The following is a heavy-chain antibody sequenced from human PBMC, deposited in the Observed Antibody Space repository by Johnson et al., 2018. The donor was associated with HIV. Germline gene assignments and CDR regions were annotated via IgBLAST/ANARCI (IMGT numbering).Heavy chain of an antibody. Sequence: VQLVESGGGLVQPGGSLRLSCAASEFTFSDYYMTWIRQAPGKGLEWLSYISSSGTAIYYADSVKGRFTISRDNAKNSLYLRMNSLRAEDTAVYYCARRDSGSLSFDIWGQGTMVTVSS. J-gene: IGHJ3*02. CDR2: ISSSGTAI. V-gene: IGHV3-11*04. D-gene: IGHD1-26*01. CDR3: ARRDSGSLSFDI. CDR1: EFTFSDYY.